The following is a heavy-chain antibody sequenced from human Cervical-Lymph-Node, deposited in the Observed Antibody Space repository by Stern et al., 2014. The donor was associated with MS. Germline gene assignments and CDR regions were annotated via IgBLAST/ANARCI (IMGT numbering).Heavy chain of an antibody. Sequence: VQLVQSGGGVVQPGRSLSLSCAASGFTFSNYGMHWVRQAPGKGLEWLAVIWYDGNKKYYADSVKGRFTISRDNSKNTLFLQMSSLTAEDTALYYCARGNWNYEGMGYWGQGTLVTVSS. CDR2: IWYDGNKK. J-gene: IGHJ4*02. CDR3: ARGNWNYEGMGY. V-gene: IGHV3-33*01. D-gene: IGHD1-7*01. CDR1: GFTFSNYG.